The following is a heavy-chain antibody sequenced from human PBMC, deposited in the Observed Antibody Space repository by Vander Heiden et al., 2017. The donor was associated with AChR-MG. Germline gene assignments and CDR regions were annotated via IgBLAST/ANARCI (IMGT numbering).Heavy chain of an antibody. CDR3: ARSLSVRYFDKGAYYYYGMDV. D-gene: IGHD3-9*01. J-gene: IGHJ6*02. V-gene: IGHV2-5*02. Sequence: QITLKESGPTLVQPTQTLTLTCTFSGFSLSTSGVGVGWIRQPPGKALEWLALIYWDDDKRYSPSLKSRLTITKDTSKNQVVLTMTNMDPVDTATYYCARSLSVRYFDKGAYYYYGMDVWGQGTTVTVSS. CDR2: IYWDDDK. CDR1: GFSLSTSGVG.